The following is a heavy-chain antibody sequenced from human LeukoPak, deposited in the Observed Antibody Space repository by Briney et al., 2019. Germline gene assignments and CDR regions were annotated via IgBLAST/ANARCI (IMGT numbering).Heavy chain of an antibody. Sequence: GGSLRLSCAASGFTVSSNYISWVRQAPGKGREWVSVIYSGGSTYYADSVKGRFTISRDNSKNTLFLQMNSLRAEDTAVYYCARGGGGYCTNGVCTYYFDYWSQGTLVTVSS. J-gene: IGHJ4*02. CDR1: GFTVSSNY. D-gene: IGHD2-8*01. CDR3: ARGGGGYCTNGVCTYYFDY. CDR2: IYSGGST. V-gene: IGHV3-66*01.